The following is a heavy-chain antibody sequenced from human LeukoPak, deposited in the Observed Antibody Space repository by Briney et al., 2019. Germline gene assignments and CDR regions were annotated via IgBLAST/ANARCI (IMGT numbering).Heavy chain of an antibody. CDR2: IKQDGSEK. CDR1: GFTFSSYW. Sequence: GGSLRLSCAASGFTFSSYWMSWVRQAPGKGLEWVANIKQDGSEKYYVDSVKGRFTISRDNAKNSLYLQMNGLRAEDTAVYYCAREGSGWYGDAFDIWGQGTMVTVSS. J-gene: IGHJ3*02. V-gene: IGHV3-7*03. D-gene: IGHD6-19*01. CDR3: AREGSGWYGDAFDI.